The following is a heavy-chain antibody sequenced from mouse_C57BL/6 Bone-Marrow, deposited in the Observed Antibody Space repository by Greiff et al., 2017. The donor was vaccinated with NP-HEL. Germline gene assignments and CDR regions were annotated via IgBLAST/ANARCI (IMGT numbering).Heavy chain of an antibody. V-gene: IGHV5-9-1*02. CDR1: GFTFSSYA. J-gene: IGHJ1*03. CDR2: ISSGGDYI. D-gene: IGHD1-1*01. Sequence: EVKLMESGEGLVKPGGSLKLSCAASGFTFSSYAMSWVRQTPEKRLEWVAYISSGGDYIYYADTVKGRFTISRDNARNTLYLQMSSLKSEDTAMYYCTRPVVANFDVWGTGTTVTVSS. CDR3: TRPVVANFDV.